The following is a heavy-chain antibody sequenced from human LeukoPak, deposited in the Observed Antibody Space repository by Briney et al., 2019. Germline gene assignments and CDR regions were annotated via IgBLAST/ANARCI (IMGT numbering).Heavy chain of an antibody. CDR2: ISSSSIYI. J-gene: IGHJ4*02. Sequence: GGSLRLSCAASGFTFSDYSMIWVRQAPGKGLEWVAPISSSSIYINYADSVRGRFTISRDNAKNSRYLQMNSLRAEDTAVYYCTRRYCSTSCYAFDYWGQGTLVTVSS. CDR3: TRRYCSTSCYAFDY. CDR1: GFTFSDYS. V-gene: IGHV3-21*01. D-gene: IGHD2-2*01.